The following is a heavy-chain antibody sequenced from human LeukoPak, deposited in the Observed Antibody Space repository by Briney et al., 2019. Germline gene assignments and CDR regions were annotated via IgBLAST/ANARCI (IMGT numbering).Heavy chain of an antibody. J-gene: IGHJ4*02. Sequence: GGSLRLSCAASGFIFSSHWMHWVRQAPGKGLVWVSHINSDGSSTTYADSVKGRFTISRDNAKNTLSLQMNSLRAEDTAVYYCGRKLTHYDYGGQGTLVTVSS. D-gene: IGHD3-10*01. CDR3: GRKLTHYDY. CDR2: INSDGSST. V-gene: IGHV3-74*01. CDR1: GFIFSSHW.